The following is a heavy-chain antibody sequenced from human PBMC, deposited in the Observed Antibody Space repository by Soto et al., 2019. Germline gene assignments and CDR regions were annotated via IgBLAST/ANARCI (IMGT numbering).Heavy chain of an antibody. Sequence: ASVKVSCKASGYTFTSYGISWVRQAPGQGLEWMGWISAYNGSTNYSPSLKSRVTISVDTSKNQFSLKLSSVTAADTAVYYCARSAHDFWPWGQGTLVTVSS. CDR1: GYTFTSYG. CDR3: ARSAHDFWP. CDR2: ISAYNGST. V-gene: IGHV1-18*01. D-gene: IGHD3-3*01. J-gene: IGHJ5*02.